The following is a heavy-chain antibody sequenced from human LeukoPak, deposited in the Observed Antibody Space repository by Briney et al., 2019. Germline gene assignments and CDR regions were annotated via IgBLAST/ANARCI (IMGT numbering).Heavy chain of an antibody. CDR3: AADNIAALY. CDR2: INPNSGAT. V-gene: IGHV1-2*06. Sequence: ASVKVSCKASGYTFTGYYIHWVRQAPGQGLEWMGRINPNSGATNYAQRFQGRVTMTRDTSISTAYMELTSLRSDDTAVYYCAADNIAALYWGQGTLATVSS. CDR1: GYTFTGYY. J-gene: IGHJ4*02. D-gene: IGHD6-6*01.